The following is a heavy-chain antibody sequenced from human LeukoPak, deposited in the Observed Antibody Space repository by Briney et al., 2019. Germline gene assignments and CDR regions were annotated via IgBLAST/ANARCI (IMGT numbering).Heavy chain of an antibody. CDR3: ARDQTNYSGSYYYDSEGGWFDP. CDR2: IYTSGST. J-gene: IGHJ5*02. CDR1: GGPISSGSYY. D-gene: IGHD1-26*01. Sequence: SQTLSLTCTVSGGPISSGSYYWSWIRQPAGKGLEWIGRIYTSGSTNYNPSLKSRVTISVDTSKNQFSLKLSSVTAADTAVYYCARDQTNYSGSYYYDSEGGWFDPWGQGTLVTVSS. V-gene: IGHV4-61*02.